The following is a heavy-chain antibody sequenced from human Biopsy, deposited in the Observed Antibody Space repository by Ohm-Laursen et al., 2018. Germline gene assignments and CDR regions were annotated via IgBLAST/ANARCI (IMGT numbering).Heavy chain of an antibody. J-gene: IGHJ6*02. CDR2: ISGGGTI. V-gene: IGHV3-11*04. CDR1: GFSFSDYH. CDR3: ARDTRWSPYSMDV. D-gene: IGHD4-23*01. Sequence: SLRLSCSSSGFSFSDYHMSWIRQAPGRGLEWVSYISGGGTIYYGDSMKRRVTISRDNAKNSLYLQMHSLIAEDTAVYYCARDTRWSPYSMDVWGQGTTVTVSS.